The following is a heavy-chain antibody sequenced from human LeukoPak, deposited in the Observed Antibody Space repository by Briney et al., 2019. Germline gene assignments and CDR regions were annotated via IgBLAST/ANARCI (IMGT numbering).Heavy chain of an antibody. V-gene: IGHV4-59*01. CDR3: ATVDYSTDYYMDV. CDR2: IYYSGST. CDR1: GGSISSYY. D-gene: IGHD4-11*01. J-gene: IGHJ6*03. Sequence: SETLSLTCTVSGGSISSYYWSWIRQPPGKGLEWLGYIYYSGSTNYNPSLKSRVTISVDTSKNQFSLKLSSVTAADTAVYYCATVDYSTDYYMDVWGKGTTVTVSS.